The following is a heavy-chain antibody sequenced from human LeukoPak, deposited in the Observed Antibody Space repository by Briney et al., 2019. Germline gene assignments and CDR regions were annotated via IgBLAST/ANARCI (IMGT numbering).Heavy chain of an antibody. CDR2: IYYSGTT. CDR3: ATRLSLSGGKPGRSFDY. Sequence: SETLSLTCTVSGGSISSSSYYWGWIRQPPGKGLEWIGSIYYSGTTYYNPSLKSRVTISVDTSKNQFSLKVISVTAADTAVYYCATRLSLSGGKPGRSFDYWGQGTLVTVSS. D-gene: IGHD2-15*01. CDR1: GGSISSSSYY. V-gene: IGHV4-39*01. J-gene: IGHJ4*02.